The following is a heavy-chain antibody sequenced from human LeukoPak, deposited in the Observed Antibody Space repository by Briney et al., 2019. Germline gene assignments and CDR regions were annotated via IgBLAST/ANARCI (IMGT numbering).Heavy chain of an antibody. J-gene: IGHJ6*02. Sequence: ASVMVSCKVSGYTLTELSMHWVRQAPGKGLEWMGGFDPEDGETIYAQKFQGRVTMTEDTSTDTAYMELSSLRSEDTAVYYCATARPTMVRGTPFSDYYYYGMDVWGQGTTVTVSS. V-gene: IGHV1-24*01. CDR1: GYTLTELS. D-gene: IGHD3-10*01. CDR3: ATARPTMVRGTPFSDYYYYGMDV. CDR2: FDPEDGET.